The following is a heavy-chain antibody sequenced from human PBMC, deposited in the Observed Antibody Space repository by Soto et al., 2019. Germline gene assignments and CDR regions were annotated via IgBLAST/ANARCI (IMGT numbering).Heavy chain of an antibody. CDR3: ARDLPQRGYSYGYYYYYGMDV. V-gene: IGHV3-53*01. J-gene: IGHJ6*02. D-gene: IGHD5-18*01. CDR2: IYSGGST. CDR1: GFTVSSNY. Sequence: PGGSLRLSCAASGFTVSSNYMSWVRQAPGKGLEWDSVIYSGGSTYYADSVKGRFTISRDNSKNTLYLQMNSLRAEDTAVYYCARDLPQRGYSYGYYYYYGMDVWGQGTTVTVSS.